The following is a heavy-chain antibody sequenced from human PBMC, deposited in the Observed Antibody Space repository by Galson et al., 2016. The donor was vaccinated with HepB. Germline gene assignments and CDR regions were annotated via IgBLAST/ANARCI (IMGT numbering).Heavy chain of an antibody. V-gene: IGHV4-61*01. D-gene: IGHD7-27*01. CDR3: ATQGLGIAYFDL. CDR2: IHDTGST. J-gene: IGHJ2*01. Sequence: SETLSLTCTVSGDSVNSGSYYWTWIRQPPGKGLEYIAFIHDTGSTNYNPSLRSRVTISLNRSKNQFSLKLSSVTVADTAVYYCATQGLGIAYFDLWGRGTLVTVSS. CDR1: GDSVNSGSYY.